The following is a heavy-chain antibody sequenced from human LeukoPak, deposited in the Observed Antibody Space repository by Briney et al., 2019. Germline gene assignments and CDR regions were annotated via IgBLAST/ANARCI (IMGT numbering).Heavy chain of an antibody. Sequence: PGGSLRLSCAASGFTFSSYSMNWVRQAPGKGLEWVSSISSSSSYIYYADSVKGRFTISRDNAKNSLYLQMNSLRAEDTAVYYCARDTLDILTGYYAEYYYYGMDVWGQGTTVTVSS. D-gene: IGHD3-9*01. CDR2: ISSSSSYI. CDR1: GFTFSSYS. J-gene: IGHJ6*02. V-gene: IGHV3-21*01. CDR3: ARDTLDILTGYYAEYYYYGMDV.